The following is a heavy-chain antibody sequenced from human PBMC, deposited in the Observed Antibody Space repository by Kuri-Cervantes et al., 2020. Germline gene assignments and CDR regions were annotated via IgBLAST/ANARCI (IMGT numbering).Heavy chain of an antibody. J-gene: IGHJ6*03. CDR2: ISSSSSTI. Sequence: GESLKISCTASGFTFSDYYMNWVRQAPGKGLEWVSYISSSSSTIYYADSVKGRFTISRDNSKNTLYLQMNSLRAEDTAVYYCARDPSMIVVDNYYYYYMDVWGKGTTVTVSS. V-gene: IGHV3-48*01. CDR3: ARDPSMIVVDNYYYYYMDV. CDR1: GFTFSDYY. D-gene: IGHD3-22*01.